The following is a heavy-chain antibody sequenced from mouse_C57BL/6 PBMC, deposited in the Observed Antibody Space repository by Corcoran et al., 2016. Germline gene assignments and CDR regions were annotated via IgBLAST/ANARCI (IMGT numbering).Heavy chain of an antibody. CDR2: INPNNGGT. CDR1: GYTFTDYY. J-gene: IGHJ4*01. Sequence: EVQLHQSGPELVKPGASVKISCKASGYTFTDYYMNWVKQSHGKSLEWIGDINPNNGGTSYNQKFKGKATLTVDKSSSTAYMELRSLTSEDSAVYYCARGRYGAMDYWGQGTSVTVSS. D-gene: IGHD2-14*01. V-gene: IGHV1-26*01. CDR3: ARGRYGAMDY.